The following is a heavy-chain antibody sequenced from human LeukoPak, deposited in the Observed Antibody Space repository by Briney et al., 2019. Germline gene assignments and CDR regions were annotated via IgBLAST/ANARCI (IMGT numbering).Heavy chain of an antibody. J-gene: IGHJ2*01. CDR1: GCPISSYY. V-gene: IGHV4-59*01. CDR2: IDYSGST. CDR3: ARAVRGRYWYFDL. Sequence: TSETLSLTCTVPGCPISSYYWSWIRQPPGKGLGWIGDIDYSGSTNHHPSLKRRVTSSVDTSKNQFSLKLSYVTAADTAVYYGARAVRGRYWYFDLWGRGTLVTVSS.